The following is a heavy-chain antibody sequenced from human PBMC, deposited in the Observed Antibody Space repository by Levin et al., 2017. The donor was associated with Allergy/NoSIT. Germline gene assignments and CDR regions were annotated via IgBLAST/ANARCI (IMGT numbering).Heavy chain of an antibody. Sequence: GESLKISCAASGFTFSSYGMHWVRQAPGKGLEWVAVIWYDGSNKYYADSVKGRFTISRDNSKNTLYLQMNSLRAEDTAVYYCARDLERRIVVVPAAIPGWFDPWGQGTLVTVSS. CDR3: ARDLERRIVVVPAAIPGWFDP. D-gene: IGHD2-2*01. J-gene: IGHJ5*02. V-gene: IGHV3-33*01. CDR1: GFTFSSYG. CDR2: IWYDGSNK.